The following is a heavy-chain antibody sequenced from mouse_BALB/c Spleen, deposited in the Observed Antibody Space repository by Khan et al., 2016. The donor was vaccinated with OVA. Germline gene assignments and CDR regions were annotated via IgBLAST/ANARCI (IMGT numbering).Heavy chain of an antibody. D-gene: IGHD2-4*01. V-gene: IGHV2-2*02. J-gene: IGHJ3*01. CDR2: ICSAGST. CDR3: ARRGYDYGRGALFAY. CDR1: GFSLTNYS. Sequence: QVQLKQLGPGLVQPSQSLSITCTVSGFSLTNYSVHWVRQSPGKGLEWLGVICSAGSTDYNAAFISRLTIRKDNSRSQVFFKMNSLQPNDTARYYCARRGYDYGRGALFAYWGQGTLVTVSA.